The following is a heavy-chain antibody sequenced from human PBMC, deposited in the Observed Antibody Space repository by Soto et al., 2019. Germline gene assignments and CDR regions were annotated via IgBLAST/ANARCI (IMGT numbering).Heavy chain of an antibody. CDR1: GGTFSSYA. J-gene: IGHJ4*02. CDR3: ARDYYFDY. V-gene: IGHV1-69*13. CDR2: IIPIFGTA. Sequence: ASVTVSCKASGGTFSSYAMSWVRQAPGQGLEWMGGIIPIFGTANYAQKFQGRVTITADESTGTAYMELSSLRSEDTAVYYCARDYYFDYWGQGTLVTVSS.